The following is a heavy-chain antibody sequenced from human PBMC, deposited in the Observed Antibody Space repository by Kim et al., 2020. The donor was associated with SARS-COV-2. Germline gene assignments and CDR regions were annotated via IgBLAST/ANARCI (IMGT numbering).Heavy chain of an antibody. D-gene: IGHD3-22*01. V-gene: IGHV4-39*07. J-gene: IGHJ5*02. Sequence: LKSRVTISVDTSKNQFSLKLSSVTAADTAVYYCARDQLQDYYYDSSGPDPWGQGTLVTVSS. CDR3: ARDQLQDYYYDSSGPDP.